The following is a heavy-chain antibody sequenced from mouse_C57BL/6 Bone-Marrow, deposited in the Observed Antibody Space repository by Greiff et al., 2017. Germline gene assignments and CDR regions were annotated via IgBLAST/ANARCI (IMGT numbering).Heavy chain of an antibody. CDR2: IYPGGGYT. CDR1: GYTFTNYW. CDR3: ARAYYYGSSYWFAY. V-gene: IGHV1-63*01. J-gene: IGHJ3*01. Sequence: VKLQESGAELVRPGTSVKMSCKASGYTFTNYWIGWAKQRPGHGLEWIGDIYPGGGYTNYNEKFKGKATLTADKSSSTAYMQFSSLTSEDSAIYYCARAYYYGSSYWFAYWGQGTLVTVSA. D-gene: IGHD1-1*01.